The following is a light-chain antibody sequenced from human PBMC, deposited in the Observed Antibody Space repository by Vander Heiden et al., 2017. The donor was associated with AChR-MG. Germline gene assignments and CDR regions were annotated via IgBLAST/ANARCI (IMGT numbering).Light chain of an antibody. CDR1: SFNIGKKY. CDR3: GTWDTSLSAGV. Sequence: QSVLTQPPSVSAAPGQKVTISCSGSSFNIGKKYVSWYQQLPGAAPKLLSFENVKRPSGIPDRFSGSKSGTSATLGITGLQTGDEADYYCGTWDTSLSAGVFGGGTKLTVL. CDR2: ENV. V-gene: IGLV1-51*02. J-gene: IGLJ3*02.